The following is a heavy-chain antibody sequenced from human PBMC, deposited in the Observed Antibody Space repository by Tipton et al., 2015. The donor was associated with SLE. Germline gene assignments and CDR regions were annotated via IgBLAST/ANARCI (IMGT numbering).Heavy chain of an antibody. D-gene: IGHD3-22*01. V-gene: IGHV4-39*02. CDR2: IYYSGNT. Sequence: LRLSCTASGGSISSRSYYWGWIRQPPGKGLEWIGNIYYSGNTYYNPSLKSRVTISVDTSKNQFSLNLSSVTAADSAIYYCAREWYYYDTTGLNWFDPWGQGILVTVSS. J-gene: IGHJ5*02. CDR1: GGSISSRSYY. CDR3: AREWYYYDTTGLNWFDP.